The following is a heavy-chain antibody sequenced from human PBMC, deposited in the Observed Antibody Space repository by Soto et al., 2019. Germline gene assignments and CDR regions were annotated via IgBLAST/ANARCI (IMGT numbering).Heavy chain of an antibody. D-gene: IGHD3-3*01. J-gene: IGHJ5*02. CDR1: GDSINSDKYY. V-gene: IGHV4-39*01. Sequence: PSETLSLSCSVSGDSINSDKYYWGWIRQPPGKGLEWIGSIYYRGNTYYNPSLQTRVTISLDKSKSQFSLRLNSVTAADTAVYYCARQNSITIFGVVGSWEYGRTWAFDPWGQGTLVTVSS. CDR2: IYYRGNT. CDR3: ARQNSITIFGVVGSWEYGRTWAFDP.